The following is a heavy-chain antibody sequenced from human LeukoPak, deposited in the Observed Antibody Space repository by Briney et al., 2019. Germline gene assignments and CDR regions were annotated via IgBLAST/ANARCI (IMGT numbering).Heavy chain of an antibody. Sequence: SETLSLTCTVSGVSVSTDYYWGWIRQPPGKGLEWIGSLCSGGNTCYNPSFRSRVIIFADSSKNQFSLKLTSVTAADTAVYYCARDGPWKSDCWGQGTLVTVSS. CDR1: GVSVSTDYY. V-gene: IGHV4-38-2*02. CDR2: LCSGGNT. J-gene: IGHJ4*02. CDR3: ARDGPWKSDC. D-gene: IGHD1-1*01.